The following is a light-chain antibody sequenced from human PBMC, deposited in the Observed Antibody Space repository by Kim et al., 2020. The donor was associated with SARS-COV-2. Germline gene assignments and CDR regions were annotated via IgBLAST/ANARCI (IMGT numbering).Light chain of an antibody. J-gene: IGLJ2*01. CDR2: HDS. CDR1: NMGSKN. CDR3: QAWDSGGV. Sequence: SYELTQPPSVSVAPGKTARITCGGNNMGSKNVHWYQQKPGQSPVLVIYHDSKRPSGIPERFSGSNSGNTATLTISRAEAVDEADYYCQAWDSGGVFGGG. V-gene: IGLV3-21*04.